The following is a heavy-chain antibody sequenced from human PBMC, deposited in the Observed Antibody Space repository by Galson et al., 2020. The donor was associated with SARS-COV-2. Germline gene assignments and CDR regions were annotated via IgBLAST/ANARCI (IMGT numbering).Heavy chain of an antibody. CDR2: ISSTSSYI. CDR1: GFSFSSYG. D-gene: IGHD3-22*01. Sequence: GGSLRLSCAASGFSFSSYGMNWVRQAPGKGLEWVSSISSTSSYIYYADSVKGRFTISRDNAKNSVYLQMNSLRAEDTAIYYCARDVDPYYYDRSGPHYFDNWGQGSLVTVSS. V-gene: IGHV3-21*01. J-gene: IGHJ4*02. CDR3: ARDVDPYYYDRSGPHYFDN.